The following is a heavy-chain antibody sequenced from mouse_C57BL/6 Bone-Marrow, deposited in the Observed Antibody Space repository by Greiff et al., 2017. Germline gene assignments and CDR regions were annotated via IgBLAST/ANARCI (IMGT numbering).Heavy chain of an antibody. CDR1: GYTFTSYW. J-gene: IGHJ2*01. CDR3: ARTRGLQLGFDY. D-gene: IGHD3-3*01. Sequence: VQLQQPGAELVKPGASVKLSCKASGYTFTSYWMQWVKQRPGQGLEWIGEIDPSDSYTNYNQKFKGKATLTVDTSSSTAYMQLSSLTSEDSAVYYCARTRGLQLGFDYWGQGTTLTVSS. CDR2: IDPSDSYT. V-gene: IGHV1-50*01.